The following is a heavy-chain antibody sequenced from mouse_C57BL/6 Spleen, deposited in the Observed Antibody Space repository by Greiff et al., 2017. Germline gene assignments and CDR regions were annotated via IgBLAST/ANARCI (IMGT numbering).Heavy chain of an antibody. D-gene: IGHD2-4*01. CDR2: IYPSDSET. V-gene: IGHV1-61*01. CDR1: GYTFTSYW. Sequence: QVQLQQPGAELVRPGSSVKLSCKASGYTFTSYWMDWVKQRPGQGLEWIGNIYPSDSETHYNQKFKDKATLTVDKSSSTAYMQLSSLTSEDSAVYYCARGLRRGYYAMDYWGQGTSVTVSS. J-gene: IGHJ4*01. CDR3: ARGLRRGYYAMDY.